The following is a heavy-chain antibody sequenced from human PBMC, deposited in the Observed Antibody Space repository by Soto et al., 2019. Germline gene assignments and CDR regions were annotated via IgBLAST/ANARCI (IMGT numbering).Heavy chain of an antibody. J-gene: IGHJ4*02. CDR2: IYYSGNT. CDR3: ARTSSRAYLMFDS. D-gene: IGHD3-10*01. V-gene: IGHV4-31*03. CDR1: GGSINSDGYY. Sequence: QVQLQESGPGLMKPSQTLSLTCTVSGGSINSDGYYWSWIRQHPGKGLELIGHIYYSGNTHYNPSLKRRITISVDTSKNQFSLKLSSVTAADTAVYYCARTSSRAYLMFDSWGQGTLVTVSS.